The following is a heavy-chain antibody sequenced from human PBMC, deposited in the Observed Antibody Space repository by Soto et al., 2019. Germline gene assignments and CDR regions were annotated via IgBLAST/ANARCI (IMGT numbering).Heavy chain of an antibody. CDR2: IKTETDGGTT. J-gene: IGHJ4*02. V-gene: IGHV3-15*01. Sequence: EVQLVESGGGLVRPGGSLRLSCAASGFSFSYAWMSWVRQAPGKGLEWVARIKTETDGGTTDDGAPVEVRFTIAKDDSKNMVYLQMNNFKAEDTAVCDCTTYDSFWGSYRYRWAYWGQGTLVTVSS. CDR1: GFSFSYAW. D-gene: IGHD3-16*02. CDR3: TTYDSFWGSYRYRWAY.